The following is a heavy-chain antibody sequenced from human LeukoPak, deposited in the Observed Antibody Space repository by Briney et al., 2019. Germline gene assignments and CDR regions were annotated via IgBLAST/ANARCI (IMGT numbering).Heavy chain of an antibody. CDR1: GFTFSSYE. CDR2: ISSSDSST. J-gene: IGHJ3*02. V-gene: IGHV3-48*03. CDR3: VRGGYCTNGVCYFLNAFDI. Sequence: PGGSLRLSCVASGFTFSSYEMNWVRQTPGKGLEWVSYISSSDSSTYYADSVKGRFTISRDNAQNLLYLQMNSLRAEDTAVYYCVRGGYCTNGVCYFLNAFDIWGQGTMVTVSS. D-gene: IGHD2-8*01.